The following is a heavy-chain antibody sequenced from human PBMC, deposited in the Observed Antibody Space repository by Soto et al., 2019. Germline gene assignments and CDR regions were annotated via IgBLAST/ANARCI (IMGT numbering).Heavy chain of an antibody. Sequence: GESLKISCKASGYSFSSYWISWVRQMPGKGLEWMGRIDPSDSYSKYSPSFQGHVTMSADKSINTAFLQWSSLKASDTAMYYCARRLRSLGSYLDYWGQGTLVTVSS. J-gene: IGHJ4*02. V-gene: IGHV5-10-1*01. CDR2: IDPSDSYS. CDR1: GYSFSSYW. CDR3: ARRLRSLGSYLDY. D-gene: IGHD3-10*01.